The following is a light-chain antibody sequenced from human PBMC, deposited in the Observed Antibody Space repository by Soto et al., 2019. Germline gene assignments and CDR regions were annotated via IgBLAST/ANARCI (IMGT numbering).Light chain of an antibody. CDR3: KPFNSYPIT. CDR2: DAS. V-gene: IGKV1-13*02. J-gene: IGKJ5*01. CDR1: QGIISA. Sequence: IQLTQSPSSLSASVGDRVTITCRASQGIISALAWYQQKPGKAPKLLIYDASTLESGVPSRFSCSGNGTHITLTIRSLQPENLETYYCKPFNSYPITFCQGTRLEIK.